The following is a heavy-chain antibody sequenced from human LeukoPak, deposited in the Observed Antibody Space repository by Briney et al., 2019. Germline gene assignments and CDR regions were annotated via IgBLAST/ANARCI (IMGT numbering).Heavy chain of an antibody. D-gene: IGHD6-13*01. J-gene: IGHJ6*03. CDR3: ARVGQAAAGPYYYYYYMDV. CDR2: MNPNSGNT. Sequence: ASVKVSCKASGYTFTSYDINWVRQATGQGLEWMGWMNPNSGNTGYAQKFQGRVTITADKSTSTAYMELSSLRSEDTAVYYCARVGQAAAGPYYYYYYMDVWGKGTTVTVSS. CDR1: GYTFTSYD. V-gene: IGHV1-8*03.